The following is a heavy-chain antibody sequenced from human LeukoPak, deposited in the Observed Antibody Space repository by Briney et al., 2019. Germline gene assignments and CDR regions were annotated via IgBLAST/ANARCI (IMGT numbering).Heavy chain of an antibody. D-gene: IGHD3-10*01. J-gene: IGHJ4*02. V-gene: IGHV4-39*01. CDR1: GGSISSSSYY. CDR3: ARPSRSGSYSYYFDY. CDR2: INHSGST. Sequence: SETLSLTCTVSGGSISSSSYYWGWIRQPPGKGLEWIGEINHSGSTNYNPSLKSRVTISVDTSKNQFSLKLSSVTAADTAVYYCARPSRSGSYSYYFDYWGQGTLVTVSS.